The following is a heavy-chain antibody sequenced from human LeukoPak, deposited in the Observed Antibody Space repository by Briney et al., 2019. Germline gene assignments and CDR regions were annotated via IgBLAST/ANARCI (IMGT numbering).Heavy chain of an antibody. V-gene: IGHV3-64D*09. J-gene: IGHJ4*02. CDR1: GITFRSYG. CDR2: ISNNGGTT. CDR3: VKGTESYCDSRSDY. Sequence: GGSLRLSCAASGITFRSYGMHWVRQAPGRGLEYVSAISNNGGTTYYVDSVKGRFTISRDNSKNTLYLQMSSLRAEDTAVFYCVKGTESYCDSRSDYWGQGTLVTVSS. D-gene: IGHD3-22*01.